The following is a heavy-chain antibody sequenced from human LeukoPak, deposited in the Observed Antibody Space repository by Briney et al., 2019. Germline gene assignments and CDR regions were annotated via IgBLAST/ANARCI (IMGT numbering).Heavy chain of an antibody. CDR1: GFTFNSYT. CDR3: ARDPSEASHPYYFDY. Sequence: PGGSLRLSCAASGFTFNSYTMNWVRQAPGKGLEWVSSISSSGSYKYYADSVKGRFTISRDNAKNSLYLQMNSLRPEDTAVYYCARDPSEASHPYYFDYWAQGTLVTVSS. CDR2: ISSSGSYK. V-gene: IGHV3-21*01. J-gene: IGHJ4*02.